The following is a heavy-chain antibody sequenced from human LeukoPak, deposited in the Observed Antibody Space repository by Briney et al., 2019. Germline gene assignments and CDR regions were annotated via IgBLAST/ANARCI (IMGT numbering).Heavy chain of an antibody. Sequence: GGSLRLSCTASGFTFGDNAMSWFRQAPGKGLEWVGFIRSKAYGGTTEYAASVKGRFTISRDDSKSIAYLQMNSLKTEDTAVYYCTRAFWLSIAVAGTGFDYWGQGTLVTVSS. J-gene: IGHJ4*02. V-gene: IGHV3-49*03. CDR1: GFTFGDNA. CDR2: IRSKAYGGTT. CDR3: TRAFWLSIAVAGTGFDY. D-gene: IGHD6-19*01.